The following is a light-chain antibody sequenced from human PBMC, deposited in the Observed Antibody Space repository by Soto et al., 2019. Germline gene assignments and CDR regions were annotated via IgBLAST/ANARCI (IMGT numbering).Light chain of an antibody. CDR3: CPYAGSLNYA. V-gene: IGLV2-23*02. Sequence: QSALTQPASVSGSPGQSITISCTETSSDVGSYNLVSWYQQHPGKAPKLMIYEVSKWPSGVSNRFSGSKSGNTASLTISGLQAEDEADYYCCPYAGSLNYAFGTGTKLTVL. CDR2: EVS. CDR1: SSDVGSYNL. J-gene: IGLJ1*01.